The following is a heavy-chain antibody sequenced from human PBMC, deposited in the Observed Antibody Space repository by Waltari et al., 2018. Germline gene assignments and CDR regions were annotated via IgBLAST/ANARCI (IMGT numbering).Heavy chain of an antibody. CDR2: MWYDGSEK. Sequence: QVQLVESGGGVVQPGRSLRLSCTASGFTLSDFGIHWVRQAPGKWLEWVATMWYDGSEKDYADSVTGRFTISRDDSQNTLYLQMNSLRVEDTAVYYCTRDRSSSSWDVWFDPWGQGTLVTVSS. D-gene: IGHD6-13*01. CDR1: GFTLSDFG. V-gene: IGHV3-33*01. CDR3: TRDRSSSSWDVWFDP. J-gene: IGHJ5*02.